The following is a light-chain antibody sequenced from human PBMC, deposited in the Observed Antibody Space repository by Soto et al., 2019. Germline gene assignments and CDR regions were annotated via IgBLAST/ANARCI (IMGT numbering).Light chain of an antibody. J-gene: IGKJ2*03. CDR2: NAS. Sequence: AIQMTQSPSSLSASVGDTVTFTCRASQAISTDLGWYQQKPGKPPKPLIYNASILQTGVPSRFSGSCSGTDFTLTISVLQPEAFANYYHLHYASFPYSFGQGTKLEIK. CDR3: LHYASFPYS. CDR1: QAISTD. V-gene: IGKV1-6*01.